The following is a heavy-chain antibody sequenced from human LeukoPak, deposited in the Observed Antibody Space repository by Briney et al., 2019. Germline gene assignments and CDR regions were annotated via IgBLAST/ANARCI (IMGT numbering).Heavy chain of an antibody. D-gene: IGHD4-17*01. CDR3: ARDRDYGDYYYYGMDV. V-gene: IGHV3-33*01. Sequence: GRSLRLSCAASGFTFSSYGMHWVRQAPGKGLEWVAVIWYDGSNKYYADSVKGRFTISRDNSKNTLYLQMNSLRAEDTAVYYCARDRDYGDYYYYGMDVWGQGITFTVSS. J-gene: IGHJ6*02. CDR1: GFTFSSYG. CDR2: IWYDGSNK.